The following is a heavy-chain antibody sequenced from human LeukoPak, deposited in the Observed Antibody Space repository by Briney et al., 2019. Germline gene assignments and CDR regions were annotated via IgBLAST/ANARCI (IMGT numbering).Heavy chain of an antibody. V-gene: IGHV3-21*01. Sequence: PGGSLRLSCAASGFTFSSYSMNWVRQAPGKGLEWVSSISSSSCYIYYADSVKGRFTISRDNAKNSLYLQMNSLRAEDTAVYYCASWDVAAAGYDYWGQGTLVTVSS. J-gene: IGHJ4*02. CDR1: GFTFSSYS. D-gene: IGHD6-13*01. CDR2: ISSSSCYI. CDR3: ASWDVAAAGYDY.